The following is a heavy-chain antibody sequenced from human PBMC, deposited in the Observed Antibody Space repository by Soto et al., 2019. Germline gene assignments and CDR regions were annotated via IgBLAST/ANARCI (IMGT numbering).Heavy chain of an antibody. CDR3: AANTAMLD. V-gene: IGHV3-74*03. CDR2: INGDGSAT. Sequence: GGSLRLSCVVSGLTFRSYGMHWVRQVPGKGLVWVARINGDGSATTYAESVKGRFSVSRDNAENTVFLQMNSLSVDDTAVYYCAANTAMLDWGQGTRVTVSS. D-gene: IGHD2-8*01. J-gene: IGHJ4*02. CDR1: GLTFRSYG.